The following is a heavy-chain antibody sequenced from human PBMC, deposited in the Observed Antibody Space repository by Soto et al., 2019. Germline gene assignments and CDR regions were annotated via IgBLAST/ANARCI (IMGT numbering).Heavy chain of an antibody. J-gene: IGHJ4*02. CDR3: ARTAAAGTEFDY. D-gene: IGHD6-13*01. V-gene: IGHV4-31*03. CDR2: IYYSGST. CDR1: GGSISSGGYY. Sequence: QVQLQESGPGLVKPSQTLSLTCTVSGGSISSGGYYWSWIRQHPGKGLEWIGYIYYSGSTYYNPSLKSRVTISVDTSKNQFYLKLSSVTAADTAVYYCARTAAAGTEFDYWGQGTLVTVSS.